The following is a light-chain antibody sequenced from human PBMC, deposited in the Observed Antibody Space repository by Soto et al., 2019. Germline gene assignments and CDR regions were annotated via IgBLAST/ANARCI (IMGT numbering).Light chain of an antibody. J-gene: IGKJ1*01. V-gene: IGKV3-20*01. CDR2: GAS. CDR3: QQYFEWPPMT. Sequence: DIVLTQSPGTLSLSPGERATLSCRASQTVGSIYLAWYQQKPGQAPRLLIHGASNRASGIPDRFRGSGSGTEFTLTISSLRSEDSAIHYCQQYFEWPPMTFGQGTKVDIK. CDR1: QTVGSIY.